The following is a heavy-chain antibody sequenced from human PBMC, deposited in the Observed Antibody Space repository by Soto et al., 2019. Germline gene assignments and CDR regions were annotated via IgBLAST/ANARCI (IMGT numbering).Heavy chain of an antibody. J-gene: IGHJ4*02. D-gene: IGHD3-9*01. CDR1: GFTFSSYA. V-gene: IGHV3-30-3*01. Sequence: GGSLRLSCAASGFTFSSYAMHWVRQAPGKGLECVAVISYDGSNKYYADSVKGRFTISRDNSKNTLYLQMNSLRAEDTAVYYCARDPGVRYFDWFPDYWGQGTLVTVSS. CDR2: ISYDGSNK. CDR3: ARDPGVRYFDWFPDY.